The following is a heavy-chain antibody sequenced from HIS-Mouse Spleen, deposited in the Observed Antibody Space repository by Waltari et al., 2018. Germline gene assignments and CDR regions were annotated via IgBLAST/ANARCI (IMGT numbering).Heavy chain of an antibody. CDR1: GGSISSYY. J-gene: IGHJ6*02. CDR2: IYYSGST. Sequence: QVQLQESGPGLVKPSETLSLTCTVSGGSISSYYWSWIRQPHGKGLEWIGYIYYSGSTNYNPSLKSRVTISVDTSKNQFSLKLSSVTAADTAVYYCARVLTPYSSSYYYYGMDVWGQGTTVTVSS. V-gene: IGHV4-59*01. D-gene: IGHD6-6*01. CDR3: ARVLTPYSSSYYYYGMDV.